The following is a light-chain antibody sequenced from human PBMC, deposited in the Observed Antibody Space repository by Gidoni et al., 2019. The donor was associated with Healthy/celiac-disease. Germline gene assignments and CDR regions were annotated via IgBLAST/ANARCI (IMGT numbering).Light chain of an antibody. J-gene: IGKJ2*04. CDR2: AAS. CDR1: QSISSY. CDR3: QQSYSTPRS. Sequence: IQMTQSPSSLSASVGDSVTITCRASQSISSYLNWYQQKPGKAPKLLIYAASSLQSGVPSRFSGSGSGTDFTLTISRLQPEDVATYYCQQSYSTPRSFGQGTKLEIK. V-gene: IGKV1-39*01.